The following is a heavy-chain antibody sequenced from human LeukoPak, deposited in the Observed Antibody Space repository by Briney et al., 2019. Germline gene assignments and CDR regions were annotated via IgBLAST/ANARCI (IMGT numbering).Heavy chain of an antibody. Sequence: SETLSLTCAVSGGSISSGGYSWSWIRQPPGKGLEWIGYIYHSGSTYYNPSLKSRVTISVDRSKNQFSLKLSSVTAADTAVYYCARGTDYGDNWFDPWGRGTLVTVSS. CDR1: GGSISSGGYS. CDR3: ARGTDYGDNWFDP. CDR2: IYHSGST. V-gene: IGHV4-30-2*01. D-gene: IGHD4-17*01. J-gene: IGHJ5*02.